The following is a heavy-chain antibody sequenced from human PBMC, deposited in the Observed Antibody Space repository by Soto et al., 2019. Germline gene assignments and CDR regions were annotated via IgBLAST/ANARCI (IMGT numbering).Heavy chain of an antibody. CDR1: GASISNKY. D-gene: IGHD6-19*01. CDR3: AQTTGWPGFDY. Sequence: QVQLQESGPGLVKPSETLSLTCTASGASISNKYWNWIRQPPGKGLEWIGHIYNGERTNYNPSLKSRVTISIDTSKNQFSLKLGSVTAEDTAVYYCAQTTGWPGFDYWGQGILVTVSS. V-gene: IGHV4-59*01. CDR2: IYNGERT. J-gene: IGHJ4*02.